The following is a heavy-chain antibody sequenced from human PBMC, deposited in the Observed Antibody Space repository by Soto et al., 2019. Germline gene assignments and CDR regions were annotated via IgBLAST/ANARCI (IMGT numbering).Heavy chain of an antibody. CDR1: GGSFSGYY. D-gene: IGHD3-10*01. J-gene: IGHJ4*02. CDR3: ARRPQRGAVRGVSHFDY. V-gene: IGHV4-34*01. CDR2: INHSGST. Sequence: SETLSLTCAVYGGSFSGYYWSWIRQPPGKGLEWIGEINHSGSTNYNPSLKSRVTISVDTSKNQFSLKLSSVTAADTAVYYCARRPQRGAVRGVSHFDYWGQGTLVTVSS.